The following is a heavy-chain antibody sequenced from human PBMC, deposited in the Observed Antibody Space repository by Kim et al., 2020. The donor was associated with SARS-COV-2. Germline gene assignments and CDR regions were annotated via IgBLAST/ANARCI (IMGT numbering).Heavy chain of an antibody. D-gene: IGHD3-10*01. CDR2: IYYSGST. CDR3: ARQIGEAYFDY. J-gene: IGHJ4*02. Sequence: SETLSLTCTVSGGSISSSSYYWGWIRQPPGKGLEWIGSIYYSGSTYYNPSLKSRVTISVDTSKNQFSLKLSSVTAADTAVYYCARQIGEAYFDYWGQGTLVTVSS. CDR1: GGSISSSSYY. V-gene: IGHV4-39*07.